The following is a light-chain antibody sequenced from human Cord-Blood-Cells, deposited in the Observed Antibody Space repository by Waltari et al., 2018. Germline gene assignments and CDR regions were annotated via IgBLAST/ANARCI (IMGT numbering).Light chain of an antibody. CDR3: AAWDDSLSGPV. V-gene: IGLV1-47*01. CDR1: SSNFGSNY. CDR2: RNN. Sequence: QSVLTQPPSASGTPGQRVTISCSGSSSNFGSNYVYWYQQLPGTAPKLLIYRNNQRPSGVPYRFSGSKSGTSASLAISGLRSEDESDYYCAAWDDSLSGPVFGGGTKLTVL. J-gene: IGLJ3*02.